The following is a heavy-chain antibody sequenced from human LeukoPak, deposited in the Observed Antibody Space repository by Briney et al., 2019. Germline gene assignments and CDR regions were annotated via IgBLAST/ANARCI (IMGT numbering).Heavy chain of an antibody. CDR2: IYHSGST. CDR3: ARASGSYYSGDDY. CDR1: GYSISSGYF. D-gene: IGHD1-26*01. Sequence: SETLSLTCAVSGYSISSGYFWGWIRQPPGKGLGWIGSIYHSGSTYYNPSLKSRVTISVDTSKNQFSLKLSSVTAADTAVYYCARASGSYYSGDDYWGQGTLVTVSS. V-gene: IGHV4-38-2*01. J-gene: IGHJ4*02.